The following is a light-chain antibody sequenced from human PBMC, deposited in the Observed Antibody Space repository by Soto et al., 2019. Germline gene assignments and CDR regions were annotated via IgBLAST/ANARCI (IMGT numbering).Light chain of an antibody. CDR1: QGVGIT. V-gene: IGKV3-15*01. J-gene: IGKJ4*01. Sequence: EIVMTQSPATLSVSPGEGVTLSCRASQGVGITLAWYQQKPGQTPRLLIYNAFTRATGIPASFSGSGSGTEFTLTINSLQSEDSAVYYCQRYNDWPLTFGGGTKVEVK. CDR2: NAF. CDR3: QRYNDWPLT.